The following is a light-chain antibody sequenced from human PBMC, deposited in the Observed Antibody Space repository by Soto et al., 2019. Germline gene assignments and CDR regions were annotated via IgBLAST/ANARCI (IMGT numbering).Light chain of an antibody. CDR1: QSVSSSY. Sequence: EVELTQSPGTLALSRGERATLSCRASQSVSSSYLAWYQHRPGQAPRLLIFGASSRATGIPDRFSGTGSGTDFTLTISRLEPEDFAVYYCQQYGNSPWTFGQGTKVEIK. CDR2: GAS. V-gene: IGKV3-20*01. CDR3: QQYGNSPWT. J-gene: IGKJ1*01.